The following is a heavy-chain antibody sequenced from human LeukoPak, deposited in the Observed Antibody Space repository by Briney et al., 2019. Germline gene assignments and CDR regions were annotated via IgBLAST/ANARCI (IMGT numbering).Heavy chain of an antibody. V-gene: IGHV3-23*01. CDR2: ISDSGGST. D-gene: IGHD4-17*01. CDR3: AKAKDYGDPWYFDY. Sequence: PGGSLGLSCAASGFTFSSFAVSWVRQAPGKGLEWVSGISDSGGSTYYADSVKGRFTISRDNSKNTLYLQMNSLRAEDTAVYYCAKAKDYGDPWYFDYWGQGTLVTVSS. J-gene: IGHJ4*02. CDR1: GFTFSSFA.